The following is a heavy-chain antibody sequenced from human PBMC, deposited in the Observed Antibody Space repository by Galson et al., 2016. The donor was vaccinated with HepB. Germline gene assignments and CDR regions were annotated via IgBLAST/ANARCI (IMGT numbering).Heavy chain of an antibody. D-gene: IGHD6-6*01. J-gene: IGHJ4*02. CDR1: GSSFPNYW. V-gene: IGHV5-51*01. Sequence: QSGAEVTKPGESLKISCKGSGSSFPNYWIGWVRQMPGKGLEWMGIIYPGDSDTTYSPSFQGQVTISADESISTAYLQWSSLKASDTAMYYCARWRTPTLSGSSACFDYWGQGTLVTVSS. CDR3: ARWRTPTLSGSSACFDY. CDR2: IYPGDSDT.